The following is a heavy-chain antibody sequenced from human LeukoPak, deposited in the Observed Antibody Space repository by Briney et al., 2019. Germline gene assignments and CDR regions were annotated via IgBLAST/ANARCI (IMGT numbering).Heavy chain of an antibody. Sequence: PSETLSLTCTVSGGSISSSSYYWGWIRQPPGKGLEWIGSIYYSGSTYYNPSLKSRVTISVDTSKNQFSLKLSSVTAADTAVYYCARGGPRYNWNYPLDYWGQGTLVTVSS. CDR1: GGSISSSSYY. V-gene: IGHV4-39*07. CDR3: ARGGPRYNWNYPLDY. J-gene: IGHJ4*02. D-gene: IGHD1-7*01. CDR2: IYYSGST.